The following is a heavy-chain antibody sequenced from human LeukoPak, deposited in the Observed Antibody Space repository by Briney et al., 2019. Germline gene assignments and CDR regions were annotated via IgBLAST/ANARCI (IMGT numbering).Heavy chain of an antibody. V-gene: IGHV3-48*01. J-gene: IGHJ4*01. CDR1: GFNFIDYS. CDR3: ARDHRYAFDN. D-gene: IGHD5-12*01. Sequence: GGSLRLSCAASGFNFIDYSMNWVRQAPGKGLEWISYIGISSGNTKYADSVKGRFTISRDRARNSLYLQMNSLRVEDTAVYYCARDHRYAFDNWGHGTLVTVSS. CDR2: IGISSGNT.